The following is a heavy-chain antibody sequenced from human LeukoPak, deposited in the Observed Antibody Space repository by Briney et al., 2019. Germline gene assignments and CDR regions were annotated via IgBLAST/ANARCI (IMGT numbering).Heavy chain of an antibody. CDR3: VRFIYCNSVNCYWIDP. Sequence: PSETLSLTCTVSGGSISSSSYYWGWIRQPPGKGLEWIGSTYFSGSTYYNPSLKSRVTISVDTSKNQFSLKLTSVTAADTAVYYCVRFIYCNSVNCYWIDPWGQGTLVTVSS. D-gene: IGHD2-2*01. CDR2: TYFSGST. V-gene: IGHV4-39*01. J-gene: IGHJ5*02. CDR1: GGSISSSSYY.